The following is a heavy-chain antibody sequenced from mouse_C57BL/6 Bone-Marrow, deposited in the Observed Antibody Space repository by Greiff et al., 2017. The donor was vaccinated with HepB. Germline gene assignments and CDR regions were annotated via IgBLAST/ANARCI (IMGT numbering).Heavy chain of an antibody. J-gene: IGHJ4*01. CDR1: GFNINDYY. Sequence: EVQGVESGAELVRPGASVKLSCTASGFNINDYYMHWVKQRPEQGLEWIGRIDPEDGDTEYAPKFQGKATMTADTSSNTAYLQLSSLTSEDTAVYYGTTPPIYYDYPYAVDYWGQGTSVTVSS. D-gene: IGHD2-4*01. CDR3: TTPPIYYDYPYAVDY. V-gene: IGHV14-1*01. CDR2: IDPEDGDT.